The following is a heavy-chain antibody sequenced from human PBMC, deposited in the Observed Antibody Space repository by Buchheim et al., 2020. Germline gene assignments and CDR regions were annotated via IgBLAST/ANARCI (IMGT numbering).Heavy chain of an antibody. CDR2: IYSSGNT. V-gene: IGHV4-4*07. Sequence: QVHLQESGPGLVKPSETLSLTCNVSGGSIKRYYWSWIRQAPGKGLELVGRIYSSGNTNYSPSLRSRVTISVDTSKNQVSLRLTSLTAADTAMYFCAREVKTATPDYWGQG. CDR3: AREVKTATPDY. CDR1: GGSIKRYY. D-gene: IGHD2-15*01. J-gene: IGHJ4*02.